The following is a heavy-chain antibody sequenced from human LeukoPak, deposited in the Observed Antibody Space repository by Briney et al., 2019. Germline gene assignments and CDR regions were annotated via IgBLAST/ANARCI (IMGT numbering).Heavy chain of an antibody. CDR2: IYYSGST. D-gene: IGHD4-11*01. J-gene: IGHJ4*02. Sequence: PSQTLSLTCTVSGGSISSGGYYWSWIRQHPGKGLEWIGYIYYSGSTYYNPSLKSRVTISVDTSKNQFSPKLSSVTAADTAVYYCARHEGDYLWIVPPNDYWGQGTLVTVSS. CDR3: ARHEGDYLWIVPPNDY. V-gene: IGHV4-31*03. CDR1: GGSISSGGYY.